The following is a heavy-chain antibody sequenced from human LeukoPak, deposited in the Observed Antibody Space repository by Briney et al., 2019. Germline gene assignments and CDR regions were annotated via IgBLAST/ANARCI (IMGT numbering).Heavy chain of an antibody. CDR3: ARDLSWVAGILDY. V-gene: IGHV1-69*04. J-gene: IGHJ4*02. CDR2: IIPILGIA. Sequence: SVKVSCKASGGTFSSYTISWVRQAPGQGLEWMGRIIPILGIANYAQKFQGRVTITAGKSTSTAYMELSSLRSEDTAVYYCARDLSWVAGILDYWGQGTLVTVSS. D-gene: IGHD6-19*01. CDR1: GGTFSSYT.